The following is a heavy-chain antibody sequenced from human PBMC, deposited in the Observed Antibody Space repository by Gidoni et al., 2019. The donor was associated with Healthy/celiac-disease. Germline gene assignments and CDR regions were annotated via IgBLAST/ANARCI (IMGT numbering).Heavy chain of an antibody. CDR2: INPNSGGT. CDR1: GYTFTGYY. J-gene: IGHJ4*02. D-gene: IGHD3-3*01. V-gene: IGHV1-2*06. CDR3: ARVEDFWSGYSNY. Sequence: HVQLVQSGAEVKKPGASVKVSCKASGYTFTGYYMHWVRQAPGQGLEWMGRINPNSGGTNYAQKFQGRVTMTRDTSISTAYMELSRLRSDDTAVYYCARVEDFWSGYSNYWGQGTLVTVSS.